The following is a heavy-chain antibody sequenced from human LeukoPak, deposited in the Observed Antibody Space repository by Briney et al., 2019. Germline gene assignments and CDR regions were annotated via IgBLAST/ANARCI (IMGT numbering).Heavy chain of an antibody. CDR3: ARPIATGIDPFDC. D-gene: IGHD6-13*01. V-gene: IGHV3-7*01. CDR2: IKQEGSEK. J-gene: IGHJ4*02. CDR1: GFTYSSYW. Sequence: GGSLRLSCAASGFTYSSYWLSWVRQAPGKGLEWVANIKQEGSEKHYVDSLKGRFTISRDNAKNSLSLQMNSLRVEDTAVYYCARPIATGIDPFDCWGQGTLVAVST.